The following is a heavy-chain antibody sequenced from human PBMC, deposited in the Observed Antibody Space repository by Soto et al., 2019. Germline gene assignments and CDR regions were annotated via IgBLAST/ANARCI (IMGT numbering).Heavy chain of an antibody. J-gene: IGHJ5*02. D-gene: IGHD3-22*01. CDR2: IYYSGST. CDR1: GGSISSSSYY. CDR3: ARRNYDTSGYYYWFDP. V-gene: IGHV4-39*07. Sequence: PSETLSLTCTVSGGSISSSSYYWGWIRQPPGKGLEWIGSIYYSGSTYYNPSLKSRVTISVDTSKNQFSLKLTSVTAADTAVYYCARRNYDTSGYYYWFDPWGQGTLVTVSS.